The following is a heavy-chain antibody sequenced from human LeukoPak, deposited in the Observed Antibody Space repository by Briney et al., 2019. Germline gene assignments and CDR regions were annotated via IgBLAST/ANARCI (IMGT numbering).Heavy chain of an antibody. D-gene: IGHD6-19*01. CDR2: ISYDGSSK. J-gene: IGHJ4*02. CDR3: AKGGSVAGTRYYFDY. CDR1: GFTFSSYG. Sequence: GGSLRLSCAASGFTFSSYGMHWVRQAPGKGLEWVAVISYDGSSKYYADSVKGRFTISRDNSKNTLYLQMNSLRAEDTAVYYCAKGGSVAGTRYYFDYWGQGTLVTVSS. V-gene: IGHV3-30*18.